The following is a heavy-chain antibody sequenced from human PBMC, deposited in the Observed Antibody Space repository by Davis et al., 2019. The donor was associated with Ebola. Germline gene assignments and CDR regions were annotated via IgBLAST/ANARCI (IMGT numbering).Heavy chain of an antibody. D-gene: IGHD3-3*01. CDR2: ISSSSSYI. CDR1: GFTFSSYS. Sequence: PGGSLRLSCAASGFTFSSYSMNWVRQAPGKGLEWVSSISSSSSYIYYADSVKGRFTISRDNAKNSLYLQMNSLRAEDTAVYYCARETRLSSTTTYYDFWSGYYLYYFDYWGQGTLVTVSS. CDR3: ARETRLSSTTTYYDFWSGYYLYYFDY. J-gene: IGHJ4*02. V-gene: IGHV3-21*01.